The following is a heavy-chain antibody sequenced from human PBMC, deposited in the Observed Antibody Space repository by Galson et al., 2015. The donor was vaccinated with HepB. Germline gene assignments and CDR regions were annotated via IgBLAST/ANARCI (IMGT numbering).Heavy chain of an antibody. Sequence: SLRLSCAVSGFSFNDHYVDWVRQAPGKGLEWVGRSRNRARGYSTAYAVSVRGRFTVSRDDSKNSVFLQTNRLRSEDTAVYYCARSEVTTVVTDFDSWGQGTLVTVSP. CDR2: SRNRARGYST. J-gene: IGHJ4*02. V-gene: IGHV3-72*01. CDR3: ARSEVTTVVTDFDS. CDR1: GFSFNDHY. D-gene: IGHD4-23*01.